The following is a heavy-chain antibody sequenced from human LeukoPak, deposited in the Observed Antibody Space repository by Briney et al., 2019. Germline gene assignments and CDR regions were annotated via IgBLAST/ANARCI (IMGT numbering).Heavy chain of an antibody. CDR1: GYTLTELS. V-gene: IGHV1-24*01. J-gene: IGHJ4*02. D-gene: IGHD3-3*01. CDR3: ARTLYYDFWSGFVDTAMATPGY. CDR2: FDPEDGET. Sequence: ASVKVSCKASGYTLTELSMHWVRQAPGKGLEWMGGFDPEDGETIYAQKFQGRVTMTEDTSTDTAYMELSSLRSEDTAVYYCARTLYYDFWSGFVDTAMATPGYWGQGTLVTVSS.